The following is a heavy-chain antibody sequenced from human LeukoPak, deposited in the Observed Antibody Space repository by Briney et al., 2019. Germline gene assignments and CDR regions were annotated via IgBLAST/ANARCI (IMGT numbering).Heavy chain of an antibody. CDR2: IYYSGST. V-gene: IGHV4-59*08. J-gene: IGHJ4*02. D-gene: IGHD5-24*01. CDR3: ARGGRDGYTLYPLDY. CDR1: GGSISSYY. Sequence: SETLSLTCTVSGGSISSYYWSWIRQPPGKGLEWVGYIYYSGSTNYNPSLKSRVTISVDTSKNQLSLKLRSVTAADTAVYYCARGGRDGYTLYPLDYWGQGTLVTVSS.